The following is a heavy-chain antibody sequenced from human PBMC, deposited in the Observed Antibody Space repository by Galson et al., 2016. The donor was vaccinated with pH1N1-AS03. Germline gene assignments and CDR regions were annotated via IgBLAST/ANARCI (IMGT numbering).Heavy chain of an antibody. V-gene: IGHV4-59*01. J-gene: IGHJ4*02. CDR2: VYYNGIT. CDR1: GGSTSSYY. Sequence: SETLSLTCAVSGGSTSSYYWSWIRQPPGKGLEWIGYVYYNGITNYNPSLKSRVTISIDTSKNQFSLKLSSVTAADTAVYYCAGGAYDILTGYYNSAPFDYWGRGTLSTVSS. CDR3: AGGAYDILTGYYNSAPFDY. D-gene: IGHD3-9*01.